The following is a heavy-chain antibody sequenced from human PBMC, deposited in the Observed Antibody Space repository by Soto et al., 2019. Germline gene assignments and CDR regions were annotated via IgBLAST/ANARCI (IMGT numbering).Heavy chain of an antibody. J-gene: IGHJ4*02. D-gene: IGHD2-15*01. Sequence: QVQLVESGGGVVQPGRSLRLSCAASGFTFSSYGMHWVRQAPGKGLEWVAVIYSGGSTYYADSVKGRFTISRDNSKNTLYLQMNSLRAEDTAVYYCARGCSGGSCYHFDYWGQGTLVTVSS. CDR3: ARGCSGGSCYHFDY. V-gene: IGHV3-NL1*01. CDR1: GFTFSSYG. CDR2: IYSGGST.